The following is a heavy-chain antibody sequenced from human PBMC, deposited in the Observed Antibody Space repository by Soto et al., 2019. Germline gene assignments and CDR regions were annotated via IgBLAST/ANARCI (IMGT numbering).Heavy chain of an antibody. V-gene: IGHV3-48*01. D-gene: IGHD2-15*01. J-gene: IGHJ4*02. CDR3: ARGRLISLYYFDY. CDR1: GFTFSTYS. Sequence: GGSLRLSCAASGFTFSTYSMNWVRQAPGKGLEWVSYISSSGSTLYYADSVKGRFTISRENAKNSLYLQMNSLRAEDTAVYYCARGRLISLYYFDYWGQGTLVTVSS. CDR2: ISSSGSTL.